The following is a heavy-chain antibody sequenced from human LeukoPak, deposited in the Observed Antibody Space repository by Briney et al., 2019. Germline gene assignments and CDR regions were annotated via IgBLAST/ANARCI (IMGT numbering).Heavy chain of an antibody. J-gene: IGHJ4*02. V-gene: IGHV4-59*08. CDR1: GGSIGSNY. Sequence: SETLSLTCTVSGGSIGSNYWTWIRQPPGKGLEYIGYIYYTGGTNYNPSLKSRVTISVDTSKNQFSLKLSSVTAADTAVYFCAKYGNSGWVIDNWGQGTLVTVSS. D-gene: IGHD6-19*01. CDR2: IYYTGGT. CDR3: AKYGNSGWVIDN.